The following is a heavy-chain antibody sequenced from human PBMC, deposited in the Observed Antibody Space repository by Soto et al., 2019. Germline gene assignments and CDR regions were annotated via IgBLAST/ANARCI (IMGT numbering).Heavy chain of an antibody. V-gene: IGHV3-23*01. D-gene: IGHD2-2*01. Sequence: EVQLLESGGGLEQPGGSLRLSCAASGFIFTSYAMSWVRQAPGKGLEWGSSINVGDAGTNYADSVKGRFTISRDNSKNTLYLQMNFLRADDTAIYYCAKNYQFDCWGQGTLVTVSS. CDR2: INVGDAGT. J-gene: IGHJ4*02. CDR1: GFIFTSYA. CDR3: AKNYQFDC.